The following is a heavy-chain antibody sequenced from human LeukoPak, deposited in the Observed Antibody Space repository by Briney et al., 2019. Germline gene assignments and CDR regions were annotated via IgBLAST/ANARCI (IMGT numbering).Heavy chain of an antibody. CDR3: AKSPADYGDDLFVC. D-gene: IGHD4-17*01. CDR2: ISGNRERT. J-gene: IGHJ4*02. Sequence: GVSVRLPRAACVFTFNSWGMSWVRQTPGTALEWAAGISGNRERTYQADYPEGRFTISRDNSKNTLYLQMGREISEDRSVYYCAKSPADYGDDLFVCWGQGTLVAVSS. V-gene: IGHV3-23*01. CDR1: VFTFNSWG.